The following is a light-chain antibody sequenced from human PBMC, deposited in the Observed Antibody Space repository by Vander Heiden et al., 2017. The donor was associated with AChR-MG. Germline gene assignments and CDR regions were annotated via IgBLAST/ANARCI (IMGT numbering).Light chain of an antibody. V-gene: IGLV3-1*01. CDR3: QAWDSSTVV. CDR2: QDT. CDR1: KLGDKF. Sequence: SYELTQPPSVSVSPGQTASITRSGDKLGDKFASWYQQKPGQSPVLVMYQDTKRPSGIPGRFSGSNSGNTATLTISGTQAMDEADYYCQAWDSSTVVFGGGTKLTVL. J-gene: IGLJ2*01.